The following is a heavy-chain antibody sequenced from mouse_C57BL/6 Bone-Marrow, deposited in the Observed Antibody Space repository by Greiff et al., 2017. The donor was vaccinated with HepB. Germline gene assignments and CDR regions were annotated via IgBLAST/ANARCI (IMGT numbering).Heavy chain of an antibody. D-gene: IGHD2-4*01. V-gene: IGHV1-22*01. J-gene: IGHJ1*03. Sequence: VQLQQSGPELVKPGASVKMSCTASGYTFTDYNMHWVKQSHGKSLEWIGYINPNNGGTSYNQKFKGKATLTVNKSSSTAYMELRSLTSEDSAVYYCARYDDDGWYFDVWGTGTTVTVAS. CDR2: INPNNGGT. CDR3: ARYDDDGWYFDV. CDR1: GYTFTDYN.